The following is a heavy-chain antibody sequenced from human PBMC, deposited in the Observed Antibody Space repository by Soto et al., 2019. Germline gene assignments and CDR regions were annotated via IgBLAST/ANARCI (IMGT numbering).Heavy chain of an antibody. D-gene: IGHD3-16*01. CDR3: AHAFGGTSWPNDAFDV. V-gene: IGHV2-5*02. CDR1: GFSFSADGVG. CDR2: IYWDDDT. J-gene: IGHJ3*01. Sequence: HITLKESGPTLVKPTQTLTLTCIFSGFSFSADGVGVGWIRQPPGKTLEWLALIYWDDDTRYRPSLKSRLTITQDSAKNQAVLTMTHNDPLDTATYYCAHAFGGTSWPNDAFDVWGQGTVVTVSS.